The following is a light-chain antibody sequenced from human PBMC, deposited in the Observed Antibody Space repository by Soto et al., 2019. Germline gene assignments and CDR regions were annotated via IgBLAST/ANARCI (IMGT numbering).Light chain of an antibody. CDR1: QSVTTF. CDR3: QQRSGWPPLFS. V-gene: IGKV3-11*01. CDR2: GVS. J-gene: IGKJ3*01. Sequence: TVLTQSPATLSLSPGERATLSCRASQSVTTFLAWYQQRPGQAPRLLIYGVSNRATGVPVRFSGSGSGTDFTLTISSLEPEDFAVYYCQQRSGWPPLFSFGPGTKVEIK.